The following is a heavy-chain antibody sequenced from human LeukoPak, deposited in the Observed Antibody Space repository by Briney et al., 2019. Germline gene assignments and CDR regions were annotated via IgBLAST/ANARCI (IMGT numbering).Heavy chain of an antibody. V-gene: IGHV1-24*01. CDR3: AKDRPGGIGMIVVAHLFDY. D-gene: IGHD3-22*01. J-gene: IGHJ4*02. CDR2: FDPEDGET. CDR1: GYTLTELS. Sequence: ASVKVSCKVSGYTLTELSMHWVRQAPGKGLEWMGGFDPEDGETIYAQKFQGRVTMTEDTSTDTAYMELSSLRAEDTAVYYCAKDRPGGIGMIVVAHLFDYWGQGTLVTVSS.